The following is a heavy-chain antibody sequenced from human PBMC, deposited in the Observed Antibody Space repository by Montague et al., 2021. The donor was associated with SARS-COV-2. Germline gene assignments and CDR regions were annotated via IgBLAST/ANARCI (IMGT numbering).Heavy chain of an antibody. J-gene: IGHJ3*01. CDR3: ARGQVTVFASLIVPPGAGAIDV. V-gene: IGHV4-34*01. CDR2: SNDRGSS. CDR1: GGSFTDFY. D-gene: IGHD3-16*02. Sequence: SETLSLTCAVYGGSFTDFYWTWIRQPPGKGLEWIWESNDRGSSNYNPTLKNRVTISVDKSKNQISLKLTSVTAADTATYYCARGQVTVFASLIVPPGAGAIDVWGQGTTVTVS.